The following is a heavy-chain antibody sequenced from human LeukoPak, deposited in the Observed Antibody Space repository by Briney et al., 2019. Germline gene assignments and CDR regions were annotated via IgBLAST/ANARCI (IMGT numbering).Heavy chain of an antibody. Sequence: GGSLRLSCAASGFTFSSYEMNWVRQAPGKGLEWVSCMSSSGSTIFYADSVKGRFTISRDNAKNSLYLQMDRLRAEDTAVYYCAELGITMIGGVWGKGTTVTISS. CDR1: GFTFSSYE. D-gene: IGHD3-10*02. CDR2: MSSSGSTI. V-gene: IGHV3-48*03. CDR3: AELGITMIGGV. J-gene: IGHJ6*04.